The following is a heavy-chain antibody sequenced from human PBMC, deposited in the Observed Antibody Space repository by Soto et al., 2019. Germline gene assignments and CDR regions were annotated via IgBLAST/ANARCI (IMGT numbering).Heavy chain of an antibody. D-gene: IGHD6-19*01. Sequence: HPGGSLRLSCVASGFTFSSSFMGWVRQAPGKGLEWVANINQDGGGTYYVDSVEGRFTISRDNAKDSLYLQMNSLRSEDTAVYYCARYFRGSGRYFFDYWGQGTLVTVSS. CDR2: INQDGGGT. J-gene: IGHJ4*02. V-gene: IGHV3-7*03. CDR3: ARYFRGSGRYFFDY. CDR1: GFTFSSSF.